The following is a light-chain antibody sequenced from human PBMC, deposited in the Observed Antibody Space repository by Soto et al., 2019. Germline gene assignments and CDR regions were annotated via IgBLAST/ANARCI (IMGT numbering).Light chain of an antibody. CDR2: SNN. V-gene: IGLV1-47*02. J-gene: IGLJ2*01. CDR3: AAWDDSLRV. Sequence: QSVLTQPPSASGTPGQRVTISCSGSSSNIGSNYVYWYQQLPGTAPKLLIYSNNQRPSGVPDRFSGSKSGTSASLAISRLRSEDEADYYCAAWDDSLRVFGGGTKLTGL. CDR1: SSNIGSNY.